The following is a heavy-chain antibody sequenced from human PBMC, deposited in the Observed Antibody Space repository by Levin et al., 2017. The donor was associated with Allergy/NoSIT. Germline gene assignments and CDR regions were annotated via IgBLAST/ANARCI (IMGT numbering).Heavy chain of an antibody. CDR2: IGGRGGGT. J-gene: IGHJ4*02. D-gene: IGHD5-18*01. V-gene: IGHV3-23*01. Sequence: PGGSLRLSCAASGFTFNSYAMSWVRQAPGKGLEWVSAIGGRGGGTDYADSVKGRFTISRYNSKNTLYLQMNSLRAEDTAVYYCAKGGSVTAMVTLDYWGQGTLVTVSS. CDR1: GFTFNSYA. CDR3: AKGGSVTAMVTLDY.